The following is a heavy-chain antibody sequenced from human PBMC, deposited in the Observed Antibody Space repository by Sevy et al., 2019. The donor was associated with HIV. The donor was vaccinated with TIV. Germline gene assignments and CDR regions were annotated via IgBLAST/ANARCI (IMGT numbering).Heavy chain of an antibody. D-gene: IGHD3-10*01. J-gene: IGHJ4*02. CDR1: GFTFSTYA. CDR2: ISYSGGST. V-gene: IGHV3-23*01. CDR3: AKDRVSGTYYTGDFDY. Sequence: GGSLRLSCAASGFTFSTYAMTWVRQAPGKGLEWVSVISYSGGSTYYADSVRGQFTISRDNSKNTLYLQMNSLRVEDTAVYCCAKDRVSGTYYTGDFDYWGQGTLVTVSS.